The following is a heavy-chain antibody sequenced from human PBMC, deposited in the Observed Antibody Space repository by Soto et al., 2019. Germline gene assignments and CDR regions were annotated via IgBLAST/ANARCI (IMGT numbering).Heavy chain of an antibody. Sequence: PGESLKISCKGSGYTFTNYWIGWVRQMPGKGPEWMGIIYPGDSDTKYNPSFQGQVTISADNSITTTYLQWSSLQASDTAIYYCAASIFYYGMDVWGQGTTVTVSS. CDR2: IYPGDSDT. V-gene: IGHV5-51*01. J-gene: IGHJ6*02. CDR1: GYTFTNYW. CDR3: AASIFYYGMDV.